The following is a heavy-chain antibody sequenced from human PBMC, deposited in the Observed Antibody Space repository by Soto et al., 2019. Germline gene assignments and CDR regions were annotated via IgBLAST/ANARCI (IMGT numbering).Heavy chain of an antibody. CDR1: GFTFSSYA. CDR3: AKDQLLWFGESSTFDY. Sequence: GGSLRLSCAASGFTFSSYAMSWVRQAPGKGLEWVSAISGSGGSTYYADSVKGRFTISRDNSKNTLYLQMNSLRAEDTAVYYCAKDQLLWFGESSTFDYWGQGTLVTVSS. D-gene: IGHD3-10*01. V-gene: IGHV3-23*01. J-gene: IGHJ4*02. CDR2: ISGSGGST.